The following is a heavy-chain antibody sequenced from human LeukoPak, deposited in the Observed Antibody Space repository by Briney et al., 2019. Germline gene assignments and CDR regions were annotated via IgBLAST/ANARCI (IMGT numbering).Heavy chain of an antibody. V-gene: IGHV3-11*06. CDR2: ISSSSSYT. CDR1: GSTFSDYY. D-gene: IGHD3-9*01. CDR3: ARGLRDDILTGYYNYYYFDY. J-gene: IGHJ4*02. Sequence: PGGSLRLSCAASGSTFSDYYMSWIRRAPGKGLEWVSYISSSSSYTNYADSVEGRFTISRDNAKNSLYLQMNSLRAEDTAVYYCARGLRDDILTGYYNYYYFDYWGQGTLVTVSS.